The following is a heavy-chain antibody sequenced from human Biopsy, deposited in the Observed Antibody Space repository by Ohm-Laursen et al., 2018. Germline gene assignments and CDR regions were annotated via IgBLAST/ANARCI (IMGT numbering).Heavy chain of an antibody. Sequence: SVKVSCKASRYSFTSYYMHWVRQAPGQGLEWMGMINPSGSTTSYPQIFQGRVTMTRDTSKSTVYMELSSLRSADTAVYFCARNTGWYGDLYYFDYWGQGTLVTVSS. CDR3: ARNTGWYGDLYYFDY. CDR2: INPSGSTT. V-gene: IGHV1-46*01. CDR1: RYSFTSYY. J-gene: IGHJ4*02. D-gene: IGHD6-19*01.